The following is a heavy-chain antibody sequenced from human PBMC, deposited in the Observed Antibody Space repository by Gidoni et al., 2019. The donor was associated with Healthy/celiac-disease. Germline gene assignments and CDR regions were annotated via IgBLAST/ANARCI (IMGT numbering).Heavy chain of an antibody. D-gene: IGHD5-18*01. J-gene: IGHJ4*02. Sequence: QVQLVQSGAEVKKPGSSVKVCGKASGGTFSSYAISWVRQAPGQGLEWMGRIIPILGIANYAQKFQGRVTITADKSTSTAYMELSSLRSEDTAVYYCARASVIWIQLLDYWGQGTLVTVSS. CDR3: ARASVIWIQLLDY. V-gene: IGHV1-69*09. CDR1: GGTFSSYA. CDR2: IIPILGIA.